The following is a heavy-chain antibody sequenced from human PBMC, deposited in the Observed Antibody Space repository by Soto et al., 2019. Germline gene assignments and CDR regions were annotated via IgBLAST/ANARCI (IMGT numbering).Heavy chain of an antibody. V-gene: IGHV3-21*01. CDR3: ASATVVAATFDF. Sequence: EVQLVASGGGLVKPGGSLTLSCAASGFAFRSYNMNWVRQAPGKGLEWVASISSGSSNIYYADSVKGRFTISRDNAKTSLFLQMDSLRAEDSAVYYCASATVVAATFDFWGQGTLVTVSS. D-gene: IGHD2-15*01. J-gene: IGHJ4*02. CDR2: ISSGSSNI. CDR1: GFAFRSYN.